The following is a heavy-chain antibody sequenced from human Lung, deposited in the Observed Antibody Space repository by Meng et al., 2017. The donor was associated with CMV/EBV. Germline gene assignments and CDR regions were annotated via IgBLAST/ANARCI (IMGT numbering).Heavy chain of an antibody. D-gene: IGHD6-19*01. Sequence: QVPPSESGPRLVKPSGTLAPPCAVSGGSISSSNWWSWVRQPPGKGLEWIGEIYHSGSTNYNPSLKSRVTISVDKSKNQFSLKLSSVTAADTAVYYCASFPPPGKQWLVTDYWGQGTLVTVSS. CDR3: ASFPPPGKQWLVTDY. CDR1: GGSISSSNW. V-gene: IGHV4-4*02. J-gene: IGHJ4*02. CDR2: IYHSGST.